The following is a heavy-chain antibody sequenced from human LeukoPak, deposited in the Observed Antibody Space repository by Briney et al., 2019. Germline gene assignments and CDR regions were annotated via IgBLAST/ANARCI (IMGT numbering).Heavy chain of an antibody. CDR1: GYTFTTYD. CDR2: MNPNSGGT. D-gene: IGHD2-2*01. CDR3: AKGYCSSTSCPIDY. V-gene: IGHV1-8*01. Sequence: ASVKVSCKASGYTFTTYDINWVRQAPGQGLEWVAWMNPNSGGTVYAQNFQGRVTLARDTSIGTAYMELNSLTSEDTAVYYCAKGYCSSTSCPIDYWGQGTLVTVSS. J-gene: IGHJ4*02.